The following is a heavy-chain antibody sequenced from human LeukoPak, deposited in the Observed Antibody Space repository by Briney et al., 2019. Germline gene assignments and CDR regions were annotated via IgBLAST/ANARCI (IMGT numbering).Heavy chain of an antibody. CDR2: IIPIFGTA. Sequence: SLKVSCKASGGTFSSYAISWVRQAPGQGLEWMGGIIPIFGTANYAQKFQGRVTITTDESTSTAYMELSSLRSEDTAVYYCASRGSGSYNLAHWGQGTLVTVSS. J-gene: IGHJ4*02. D-gene: IGHD1-26*01. V-gene: IGHV1-69*05. CDR3: ASRGSGSYNLAH. CDR1: GGTFSSYA.